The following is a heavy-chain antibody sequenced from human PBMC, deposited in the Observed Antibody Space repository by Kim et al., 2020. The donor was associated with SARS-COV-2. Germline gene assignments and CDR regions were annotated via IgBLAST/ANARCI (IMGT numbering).Heavy chain of an antibody. D-gene: IGHD3-10*01. Sequence: YADPMKGRFTIPRDDSKYTLYRQMNNLRAEDTALYYCARDRGGSGNYLDFWGQGTQVTLSS. J-gene: IGHJ4*02. CDR3: ARDRGGSGNYLDF. V-gene: IGHV3-30*01.